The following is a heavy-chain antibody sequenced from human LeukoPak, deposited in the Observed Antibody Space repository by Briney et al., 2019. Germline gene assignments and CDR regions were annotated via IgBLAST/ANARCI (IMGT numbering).Heavy chain of an antibody. D-gene: IGHD3-10*01. J-gene: IGHJ4*02. Sequence: GGSLRLSCVASGFAFRNYGMHWVRQAPGKGLEWVAVISYDGINTHYADSVKGRFTISKDNSRNTLYLQLNTLRPEDTAVYYCANDDARGFGEPSPYDYWGQGTRVIVSS. CDR1: GFAFRNYG. CDR2: ISYDGINT. CDR3: ANDDARGFGEPSPYDY. V-gene: IGHV3-30*18.